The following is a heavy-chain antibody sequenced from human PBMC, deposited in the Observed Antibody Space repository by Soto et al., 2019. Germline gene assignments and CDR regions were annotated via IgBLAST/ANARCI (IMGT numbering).Heavy chain of an antibody. V-gene: IGHV3-66*01. CDR3: ARGMEDIVATDGMLMYYYYMDV. CDR1: GFTVSSNY. D-gene: IGHD5-12*01. Sequence: GESLKISCAASGFTVSSNYMSWVRQAPGKGLEWVSVIYSGGSTYYADSVKGRFTISRDNSKNTLYLQMNSLRAEDTAVYYCARGMEDIVATDGMLMYYYYMDVWGKGTTVTVSS. J-gene: IGHJ6*03. CDR2: IYSGGST.